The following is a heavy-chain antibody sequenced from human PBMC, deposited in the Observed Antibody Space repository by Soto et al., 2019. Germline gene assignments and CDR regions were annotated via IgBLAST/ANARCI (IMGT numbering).Heavy chain of an antibody. V-gene: IGHV3-33*01. CDR1: GFTFSSYG. CDR2: IWYDGSNK. J-gene: IGHJ3*02. CDR3: ARGDIAAAGTLAFDI. D-gene: IGHD6-13*01. Sequence: GGSLRLSCAASGFTFSSYGMHWVRQAPGKGLEWVAVIWYDGSNKYYADSVKGRFTIYRDNSKNTLYLQMNSLRAEDTAVYYCARGDIAAAGTLAFDIWGQGTMVTVSS.